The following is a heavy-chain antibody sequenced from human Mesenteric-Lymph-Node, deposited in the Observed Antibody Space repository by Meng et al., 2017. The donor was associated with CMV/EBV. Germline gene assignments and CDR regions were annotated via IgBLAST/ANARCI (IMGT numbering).Heavy chain of an antibody. CDR2: IYSGGAT. D-gene: IGHD6-19*01. Sequence: GESLKISCAASGFNVTYNYMAWVRQAPGKGLEWVSLIYSGGATYYADSVKGRFTISRDNSKNTLYLQMNSLRAEDTAVYYCARGGPYSSGAFDIWGQGTMVTVSS. CDR3: ARGGPYSSGAFDI. V-gene: IGHV3-53*01. CDR1: GFNVTYNY. J-gene: IGHJ3*02.